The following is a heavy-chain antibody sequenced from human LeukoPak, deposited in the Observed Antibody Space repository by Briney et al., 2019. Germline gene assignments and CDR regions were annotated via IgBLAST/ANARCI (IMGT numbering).Heavy chain of an antibody. Sequence: GGSLRLSCAASGFTFSSYAMSWVRQAPGKGLEWVSAISGSGNSPYYAGSVKGRFTISRDNAKNSLYLQMNSLRAEDTAVYYCVGSKAPFFYFDYWGQGILVTVSS. CDR1: GFTFSSYA. J-gene: IGHJ4*02. CDR2: ISGSGNSP. V-gene: IGHV3-23*01. CDR3: VGSKAPFFYFDY. D-gene: IGHD2/OR15-2a*01.